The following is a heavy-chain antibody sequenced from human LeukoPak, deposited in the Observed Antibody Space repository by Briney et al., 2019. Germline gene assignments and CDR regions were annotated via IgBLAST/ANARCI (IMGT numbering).Heavy chain of an antibody. CDR3: ARGSHGVGPDY. Sequence: PSETLSLTCAVYGGSFSGYYWSWIRQPPGKGLEWIGEINHSGSTKYNLSLKSRVTISVDTSKNKFSMKLSSVTAADTAMYSCARGSHGVGPDYWGQGTLVTVSS. V-gene: IGHV4-34*01. CDR2: INHSGST. D-gene: IGHD1-26*01. J-gene: IGHJ4*02. CDR1: GGSFSGYY.